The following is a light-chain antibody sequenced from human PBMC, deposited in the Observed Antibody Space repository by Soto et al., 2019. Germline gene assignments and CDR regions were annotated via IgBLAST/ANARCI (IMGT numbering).Light chain of an antibody. CDR1: SSSIGAGFD. V-gene: IGLV1-40*01. CDR2: GNN. J-gene: IGLJ2*01. CDR3: QSCDSTRSVV. Sequence: QSVLTQPPSVSGAPGQWVTISCTGSSSSIGAGFDVYWYQQLPGRAPRVLIYGNNKRPSGVPDRFSASKSGTSASLAIAGLQAEDEADYYCQSCDSTRSVVFGGGTKVTVL.